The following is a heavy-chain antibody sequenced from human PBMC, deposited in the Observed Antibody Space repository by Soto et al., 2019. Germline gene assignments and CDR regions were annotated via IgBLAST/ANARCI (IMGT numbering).Heavy chain of an antibody. CDR1: GFTFSDYA. J-gene: IGHJ6*02. Sequence: EVQLLESGGGLVQPGGSLRLSCAASGFTFSDYAMSWVRQAPGKGLEWVSSMSGSGGSTYYADSVKGRFTISRDNFKNTLFLQVSTLRADDTAVYYCARLSRATHYFYYPMDVWGQGTTVTVSS. CDR3: ARLSRATHYFYYPMDV. D-gene: IGHD2-2*01. CDR2: MSGSGGST. V-gene: IGHV3-23*01.